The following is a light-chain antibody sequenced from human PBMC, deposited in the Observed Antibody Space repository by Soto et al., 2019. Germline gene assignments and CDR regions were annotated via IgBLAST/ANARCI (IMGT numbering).Light chain of an antibody. Sequence: DIQMTQSPSSVSASVGDRVTITCRASQGISSSLAWYQQKPGKAPKLLIYAASSLQSGVPSRFSGSGSGTHFTLTISSLQPEDFATYYCQQANSFPPGTFGQGTKVEIK. CDR3: QQANSFPPGT. J-gene: IGKJ1*01. V-gene: IGKV1-12*01. CDR1: QGISSS. CDR2: AAS.